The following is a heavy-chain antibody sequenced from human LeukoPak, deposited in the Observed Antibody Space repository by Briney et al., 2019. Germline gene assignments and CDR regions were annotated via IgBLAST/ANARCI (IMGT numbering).Heavy chain of an antibody. D-gene: IGHD2-8*01. CDR2: ISSSSSYI. CDR3: ARDGNPSYCTNGVCPLFYYYYYMDV. Sequence: GGSLTLSCAASGFTFSSYSMNWVRQAPGKGLEWVSSISSSSSYIYYADSVKGRFTISRDNAKNSLYLQMNSLRAEDTAVYYCARDGNPSYCTNGVCPLFYYYYYMDVWGQGTLVTVSS. J-gene: IGHJ6*03. CDR1: GFTFSSYS. V-gene: IGHV3-21*01.